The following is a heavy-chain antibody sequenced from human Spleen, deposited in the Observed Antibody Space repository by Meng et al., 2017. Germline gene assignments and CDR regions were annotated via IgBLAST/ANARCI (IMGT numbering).Heavy chain of an antibody. Sequence: QLQLQESGPGLVKPSETLSLSCTVSGDSISSSSDYWGWIRQPPGKGLEWIGSIHYRGSTYYNPSLKSRVTVSIDTSRNQFSLWLTSVTAADTAVYYCVRSSGWVKTGFDPWGQGTLVTVSS. V-gene: IGHV4-39*01. J-gene: IGHJ5*02. D-gene: IGHD6-19*01. CDR1: GDSISSSSDY. CDR2: IHYRGST. CDR3: VRSSGWVKTGFDP.